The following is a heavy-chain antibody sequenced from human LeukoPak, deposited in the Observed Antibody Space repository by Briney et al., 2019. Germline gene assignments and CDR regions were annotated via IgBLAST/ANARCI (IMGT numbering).Heavy chain of an antibody. V-gene: IGHV3-7*03. J-gene: IGHJ4*02. Sequence: GGSLRLSCTSSGFPFSSRWMHWVRKVPGKGPEWVANIKYDGREKYYVDSVKGRFSISRDNAKNSLYLQMNSLRADDTAVYYCTADRGWSFAWWGQGTLVTVSS. D-gene: IGHD6-19*01. CDR1: GFPFSSRW. CDR3: TADRGWSFAW. CDR2: IKYDGREK.